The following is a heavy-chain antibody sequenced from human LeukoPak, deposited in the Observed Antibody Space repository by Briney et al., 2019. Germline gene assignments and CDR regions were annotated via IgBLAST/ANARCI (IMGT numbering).Heavy chain of an antibody. J-gene: IGHJ4*02. Sequence: PGRSLRLSCAASGFTFSNYTIHWVRQAPGKGLEWVAVISYDGSNKYYADSVKGRFTISRDNSKNTLYPQMNSLRTEDTAVYYCARGPTYYDILTGYTIWGQGTLVTVS. V-gene: IGHV3-30-3*01. CDR2: ISYDGSNK. CDR1: GFTFSNYT. CDR3: ARGPTYYDILTGYTI. D-gene: IGHD3-9*01.